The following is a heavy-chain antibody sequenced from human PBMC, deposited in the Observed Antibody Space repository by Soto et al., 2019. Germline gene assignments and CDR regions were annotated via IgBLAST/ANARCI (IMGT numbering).Heavy chain of an antibody. CDR2: IYPGDATT. D-gene: IGHD5-12*01. CDR3: ARHTTRWLQFSAFDI. V-gene: IGHV5-51*01. CDR1: GYRFSSFW. Sequence: GESLKISCKISGYRFSSFWIAWVRQKPGKGLEWMGIIYPGDATTIYSPSFQGRLTISVDMSISTAHLQWYDLKASDSAMYYCARHTTRWLQFSAFDIWGQGTTVTVSS. J-gene: IGHJ3*02.